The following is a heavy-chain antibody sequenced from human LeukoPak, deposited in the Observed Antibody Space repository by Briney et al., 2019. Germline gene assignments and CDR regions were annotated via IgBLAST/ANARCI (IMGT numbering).Heavy chain of an antibody. CDR1: GFTFSSYW. D-gene: IGHD4-11*01. CDR3: ARDRYYNNYGVDFFDH. Sequence: GGSLRLSCAASGFTFSSYWMTWVRQAPGKGLEWVANIKQDGSEKYYVDSVKGRFTISRDNVKNSLYLQMNSLRAEDTAVFYCARDRYYNNYGVDFFDHWGQGTLVTVSS. V-gene: IGHV3-7*05. CDR2: IKQDGSEK. J-gene: IGHJ4*02.